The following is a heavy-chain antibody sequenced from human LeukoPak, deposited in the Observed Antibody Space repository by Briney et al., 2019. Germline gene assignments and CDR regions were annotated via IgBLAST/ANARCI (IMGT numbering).Heavy chain of an antibody. CDR1: GGSISSSSYY. CDR3: ARRGWRAAAGSGPYYWFDP. V-gene: IGHV4-39*07. D-gene: IGHD6-13*01. CDR2: IYYSGST. Sequence: PSETLSLTCTVSGGSISSSSYYWGWIRQPPGKGLEWIGSIYYSGSTNYNPSLKSRVTISVDTSKNQFSLKLSSVTAADTAVYYCARRGWRAAAGSGPYYWFDPWGQGTLVTVSS. J-gene: IGHJ5*02.